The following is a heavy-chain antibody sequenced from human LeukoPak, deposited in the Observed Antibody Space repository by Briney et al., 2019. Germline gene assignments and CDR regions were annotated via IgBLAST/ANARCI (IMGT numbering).Heavy chain of an antibody. CDR3: AHGSYCSGGSCYSSWFDP. V-gene: IGHV2-5*01. Sequence: SGPTLVNPTQTLTLTCTFSGFSLSTSGVGVGWIRLPPGKALEWLALIYWNDDKRYSPSLKSRLTITKDTSKNQVVLTMTNMDPVDTATYYCAHGSYCSGGSCYSSWFDPWGQGTLVTVSS. CDR2: IYWNDDK. CDR1: GFSLSTSGVG. D-gene: IGHD2-15*01. J-gene: IGHJ5*02.